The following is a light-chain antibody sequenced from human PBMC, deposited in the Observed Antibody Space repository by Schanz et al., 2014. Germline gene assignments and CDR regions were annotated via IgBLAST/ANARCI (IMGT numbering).Light chain of an antibody. J-gene: IGLJ1*01. V-gene: IGLV2-14*01. Sequence: QSALTQPASVSGSPGQSITISCTGTSSDVGGYNYVSWYQQHPGKAPKLMIYDVSKRPSGVSNRFSGSKSGNTASLTISGLQAEDEAEYYCSSYTRSAIFVFGTGTKLTVL. CDR2: DVS. CDR3: SSYTRSAIFV. CDR1: SSDVGGYNY.